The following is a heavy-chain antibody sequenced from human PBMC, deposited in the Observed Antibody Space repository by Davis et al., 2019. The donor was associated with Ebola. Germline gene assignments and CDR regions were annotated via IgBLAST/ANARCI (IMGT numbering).Heavy chain of an antibody. Sequence: GESLKISCAASGFTFSSYGMHWVRQAPGKGLEWVAVIWYDGSNKYYADSVKGRFTISRDNSKNTLYLQMNSLRAEDTAVYYCAKDYPGELLPQVYWGQGTLVTVSS. CDR1: GFTFSSYG. CDR3: AKDYPGELLPQVY. D-gene: IGHD1-26*01. J-gene: IGHJ4*02. V-gene: IGHV3-33*06. CDR2: IWYDGSNK.